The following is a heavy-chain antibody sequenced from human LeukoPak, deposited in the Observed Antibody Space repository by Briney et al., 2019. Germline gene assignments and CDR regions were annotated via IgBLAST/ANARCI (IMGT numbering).Heavy chain of an antibody. D-gene: IGHD3-3*01. J-gene: IGHJ6*02. CDR1: GFTFSSYA. CDR3: AKDLPINPYYDFWSGSYGMDV. Sequence: GGSLRLSCAASGFTFSSYAMSWVRQAPGKGLEWVSAISGSGGSTYYADSVKGRFTISRDNSKNTLYLQMNSLRAEDTAVYYCAKDLPINPYYDFWSGSYGMDVWGQGTTVTVSS. CDR2: ISGSGGST. V-gene: IGHV3-23*01.